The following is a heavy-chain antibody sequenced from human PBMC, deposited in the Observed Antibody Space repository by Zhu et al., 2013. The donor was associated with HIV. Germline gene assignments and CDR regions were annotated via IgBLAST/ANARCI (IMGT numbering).Heavy chain of an antibody. Sequence: QVQLVQSGAEVKKPGASVKVSCKASGYTFTSYDINWVRQAPGQGLEWMGGIIPIFGTANYAQKFQGRVTITADESTSTAYMELSSLRSEDTAVYYCGRHHNSGYYSYFDYWGQGTLVTVSS. V-gene: IGHV1-69*01. J-gene: IGHJ4*02. CDR3: GRHHNSGYYSYFDY. CDR2: IIPIFGTA. CDR1: GYTFTSYD. D-gene: IGHD3-22*01.